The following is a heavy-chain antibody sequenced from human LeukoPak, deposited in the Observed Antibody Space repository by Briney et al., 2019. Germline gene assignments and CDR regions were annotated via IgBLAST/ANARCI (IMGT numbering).Heavy chain of an antibody. J-gene: IGHJ2*01. Sequence: ASVKVSCKASGYTFTSYDINWVRQATGQGLEWMGWMNPNSGNTGYAQKFQGRVTMTRNTSISTAYMELSSLRSEDTAVYYCARGRAWSSGWYSPYWYFDLWGRGTLVTVSS. CDR2: MNPNSGNT. CDR3: ARGRAWSSGWYSPYWYFDL. D-gene: IGHD6-19*01. V-gene: IGHV1-8*01. CDR1: GYTFTSYD.